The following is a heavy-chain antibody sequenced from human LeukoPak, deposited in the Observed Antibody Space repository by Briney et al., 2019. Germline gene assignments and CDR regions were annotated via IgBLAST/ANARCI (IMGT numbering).Heavy chain of an antibody. CDR1: GFSFGSYG. CDR3: ARKQPGEVMVPADY. J-gene: IGHJ4*02. D-gene: IGHD3-16*02. Sequence: GGSLRLSCAASGFSFGSYGMHWVRQAPGKGLEWVAMISYGGSNKYYADSVKGRFTISRDNSNNTLFLQMNSLGVEDTALYYCARKQPGEVMVPADYWGQGILVTVSS. CDR2: ISYGGSNK. V-gene: IGHV3-30*03.